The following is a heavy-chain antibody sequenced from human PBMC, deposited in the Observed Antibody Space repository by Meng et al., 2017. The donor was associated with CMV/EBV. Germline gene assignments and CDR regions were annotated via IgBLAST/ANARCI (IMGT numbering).Heavy chain of an antibody. V-gene: IGHV3-7*04. CDR2: IKQDGSEK. J-gene: IGHJ1*01. CDR1: GFTFSSYW. Sequence: GGSLRLSCAASGFTFSSYWMSWVRQAPGKGLEWVVNIKQDGSEKYYVDSVKGRFTISRDNAKNSLYLQMNSLRAEDTAVYYCAGGWSYYDFWSGNPHAGYFQHWGQGTLVTVSS. D-gene: IGHD3-3*01. CDR3: AGGWSYYDFWSGNPHAGYFQH.